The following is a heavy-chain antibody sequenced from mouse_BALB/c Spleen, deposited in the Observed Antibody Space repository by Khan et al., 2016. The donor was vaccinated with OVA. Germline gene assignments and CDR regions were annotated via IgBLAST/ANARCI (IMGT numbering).Heavy chain of an antibody. CDR1: GYTFTNYG. Sequence: QVQLVQSGPELKKPGETVKISCKASGYTFTNYGMNWVKQAPGKGLKWMGWINTYTGEPTYADDFKGRFAFSFETSARTAYLQINNLKNEETATYFGARNGNYWYFEVWGAGTTVTVSS. CDR3: ARNGNYWYFEV. D-gene: IGHD4-1*01. CDR2: INTYTGEP. J-gene: IGHJ1*01. V-gene: IGHV9-3-1*01.